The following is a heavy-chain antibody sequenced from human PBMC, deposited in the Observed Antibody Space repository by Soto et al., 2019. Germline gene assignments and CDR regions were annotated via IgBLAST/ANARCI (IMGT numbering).Heavy chain of an antibody. CDR1: GFTFSSYA. CDR3: ARPYYHDSRGYVHGQTGPDY. D-gene: IGHD3-22*01. J-gene: IGHJ4*02. V-gene: IGHV3-30-3*01. Sequence: QVQVVESGGGVVQPGRSLRLSCVASGFTFSSYAMHWVRQAPGKGLEWVTVISYDGSDKYYADPVKGRFTISRDNSKNTVYLQMNSLRVEDTAVYYCARPYYHDSRGYVHGQTGPDYWGQGTLVTVSS. CDR2: ISYDGSDK.